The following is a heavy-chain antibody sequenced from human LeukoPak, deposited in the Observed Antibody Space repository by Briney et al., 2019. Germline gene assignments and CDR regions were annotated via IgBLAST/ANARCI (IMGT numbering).Heavy chain of an antibody. D-gene: IGHD4-17*01. CDR2: INPNSGDT. CDR1: GYIFTDYY. Sequence: ASVKVSCKASGYIFTDYYMHWVRQAPGQGLEWMGWINPNSGDTNFAQKFQGRVTMTRDTSIDTAYMQLSGLTSDDTAVYYCAKDRYGDYVYYAMDVWGKGTTVTVSS. V-gene: IGHV1-2*02. J-gene: IGHJ6*04. CDR3: AKDRYGDYVYYAMDV.